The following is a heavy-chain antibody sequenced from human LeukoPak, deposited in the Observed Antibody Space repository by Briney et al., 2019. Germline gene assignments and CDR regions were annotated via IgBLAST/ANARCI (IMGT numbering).Heavy chain of an antibody. Sequence: GGSLRLSCAASGFTFSSYSMNWVRQAPGKGLEWVSSISSSSSYIYYADSVKGRFTISRDNAKNSLYLQMNSLRAEDTAVYYCAKAGAVRYCSSTSCPNDYWGQGTLVTVSS. CDR2: ISSSSSYI. V-gene: IGHV3-21*01. J-gene: IGHJ4*02. D-gene: IGHD2-2*01. CDR3: AKAGAVRYCSSTSCPNDY. CDR1: GFTFSSYS.